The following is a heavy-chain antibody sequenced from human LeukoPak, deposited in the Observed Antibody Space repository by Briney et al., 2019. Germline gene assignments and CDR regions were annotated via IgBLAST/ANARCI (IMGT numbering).Heavy chain of an antibody. CDR3: AAAKGFTVKTGLLPNKKTWFDP. CDR1: GGSISSYY. V-gene: IGHV4-59*12. CDR2: IYYSGST. Sequence: PSETLSLTCTVSGGSISSYYWSWIRQPPGKGLEWIGYIYYSGSTNYNPSLKSRVTISVDTSKNQFSLKLSSVTAADTAVYYCAAAKGFTVKTGLLPNKKTWFDPWGQGTLVTVSS. D-gene: IGHD6-25*01. J-gene: IGHJ5*02.